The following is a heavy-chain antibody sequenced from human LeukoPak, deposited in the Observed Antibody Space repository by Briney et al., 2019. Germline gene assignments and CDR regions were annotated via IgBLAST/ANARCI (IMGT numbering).Heavy chain of an antibody. V-gene: IGHV4-59*01. D-gene: IGHD3-22*01. Sequence: PSETLSLTCAVYGGSFSGYYWSWIRQPPGKGLEWIGYIYYSGSTNYNPSLKSRVTISVDTSKNQFSLKLSSVTAADTAVYYCASGLGGVFDYYDSSGYYTIDYWGQGTLVTVSS. CDR2: IYYSGST. J-gene: IGHJ4*02. CDR1: GGSFSGYY. CDR3: ASGLGGVFDYYDSSGYYTIDY.